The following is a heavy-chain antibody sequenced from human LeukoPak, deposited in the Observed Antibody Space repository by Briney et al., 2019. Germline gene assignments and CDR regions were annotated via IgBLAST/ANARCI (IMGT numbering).Heavy chain of an antibody. D-gene: IGHD3-16*01. CDR1: VYPFTTHY. CDR2: LNPSRGTT. V-gene: IGHV1-46*01. J-gene: IGHJ4*02. Sequence: GASVKLSCTPSVYPFTTHYIQWVRQAPGQGLEWMGLLNPSRGTTAYAPKFQGRVTMTRDTSSNTVYMELRGLRSDDTAIYYCARDATRGIGGSYDLDFWGQGALVTVSS. CDR3: ARDATRGIGGSYDLDF.